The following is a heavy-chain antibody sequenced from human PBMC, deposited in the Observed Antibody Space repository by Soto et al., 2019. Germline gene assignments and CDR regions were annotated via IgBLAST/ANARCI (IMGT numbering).Heavy chain of an antibody. CDR2: IFGSGDNT. CDR1: GFTFSSYA. J-gene: IGHJ4*02. CDR3: AKDYRSSGWYVGAWDY. Sequence: EVQLLESGGGLVQPGGSLRLSCAASGFTFSSYAMSWVRQAPGKGLEWVSVIFGSGDNTYYADAVKGRFTISRDNSKNTLYLQMNSLRAEDTAVYYCAKDYRSSGWYVGAWDYWGQGTLVTVSS. V-gene: IGHV3-23*01. D-gene: IGHD6-19*01.